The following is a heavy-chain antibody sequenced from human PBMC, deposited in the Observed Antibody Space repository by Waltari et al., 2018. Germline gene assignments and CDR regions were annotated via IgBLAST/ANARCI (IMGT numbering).Heavy chain of an antibody. CDR1: GSSIPSGDHY. J-gene: IGHJ4*02. V-gene: IGHV4-30-4*08. CDR2: IYYSGTT. Sequence: QVQLQESGPGLVKPSQTLSLTCTVSGSSIPSGDHYWSWIRQPPGKGLEWIGYIYYSGTTFYNASLKSRVTISIDTSENHFSLRLTSVTAADTAVYFCARDKSLHGSGFDYWGQGTLVTVSS. D-gene: IGHD5-12*01. CDR3: ARDKSLHGSGFDY.